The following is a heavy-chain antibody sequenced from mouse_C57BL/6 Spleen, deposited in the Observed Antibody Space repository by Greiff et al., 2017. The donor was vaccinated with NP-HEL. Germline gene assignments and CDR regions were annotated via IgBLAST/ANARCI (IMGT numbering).Heavy chain of an antibody. J-gene: IGHJ2*01. CDR2: FYPGSGNT. D-gene: IGHD4-1*01. CDR3: ARTGNYDY. CDR1: GYSFTSYS. V-gene: IGHV1-66*01. Sequence: QVQLQQSGPELVKPGASVKISCKASGYSFTSYSIHWVKQRPGQGLEWIGRFYPGSGNTKYNEKFKGKATLTADTSSSTAYMQLSSLTSEDSAVYYCARTGNYDYWGQGTTLPVSS.